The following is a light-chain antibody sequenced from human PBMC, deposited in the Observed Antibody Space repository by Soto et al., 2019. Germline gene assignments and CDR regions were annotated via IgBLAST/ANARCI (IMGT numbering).Light chain of an antibody. CDR3: TSYTRDTALV. J-gene: IGLJ1*01. V-gene: IGLV2-8*01. CDR2: EVV. Sequence: QSALTQPPSASGSPGQSVTISCTGTKSDIGVYDFVSWYQHHPGKAPRLIIYEVVQRPSGVPDRFSGSKSGNTASLTVSGLQAADEADYHCTSYTRDTALVFGTGTKVT. CDR1: KSDIGVYDF.